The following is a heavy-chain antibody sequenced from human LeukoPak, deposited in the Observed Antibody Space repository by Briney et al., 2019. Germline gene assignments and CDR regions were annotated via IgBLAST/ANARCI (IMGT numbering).Heavy chain of an antibody. V-gene: IGHV3-9*01. CDR2: ISWNSGSI. CDR1: GFTFDEHA. J-gene: IGHJ4*02. CDR3: AKDKGLNPAYYDY. Sequence: GGSLRLSCATSGFTFDEHAMHWVRQAPGKGLEWVSGISWNSGSIGYADSVKGRFTISRDNAKNSLYLQMNSLRAEDTALYYCAKDKGLNPAYYDYWGQGTLVTVSS. D-gene: IGHD2-21*01.